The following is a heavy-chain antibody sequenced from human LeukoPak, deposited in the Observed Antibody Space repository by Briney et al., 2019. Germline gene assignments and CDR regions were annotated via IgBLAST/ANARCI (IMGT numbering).Heavy chain of an antibody. D-gene: IGHD3-10*01. J-gene: IGHJ4*02. CDR2: IIPIFGTA. CDR3: ARTGIYYGSGSYYPFEY. V-gene: IGHV1-69*13. Sequence: GASVKVSYKASGGTFSSYAISWVRQAPGQGLEWMGGIIPIFGTANYAQKFQGRVTITADESTSTAYMELSSLRSEDTAVYYCARTGIYYGSGSYYPFEYWGQGTLVTVSS. CDR1: GGTFSSYA.